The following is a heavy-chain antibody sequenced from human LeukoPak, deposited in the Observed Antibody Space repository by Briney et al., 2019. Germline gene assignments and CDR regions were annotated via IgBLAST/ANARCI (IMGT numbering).Heavy chain of an antibody. V-gene: IGHV3-30-3*01. CDR2: ISYDGSNK. CDR3: AKDGRYFDWLFSNWFDP. Sequence: PGGSLRLSCAASGFTFSSYARHWVRQAPGKGLEWVAVISYDGSNKYYADSVKGRFTISRDNSKNTLYLQMNSLRAEDTAVYYCAKDGRYFDWLFSNWFDPWGQGTLVTVSS. J-gene: IGHJ5*02. CDR1: GFTFSSYA. D-gene: IGHD3-9*01.